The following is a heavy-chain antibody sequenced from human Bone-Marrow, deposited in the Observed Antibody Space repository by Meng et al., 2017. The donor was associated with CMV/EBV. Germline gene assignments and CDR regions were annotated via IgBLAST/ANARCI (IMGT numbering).Heavy chain of an antibody. CDR2: ISHGGDTQ. Sequence: GGSLRLSCAASGFTFSRHAIHWVRQAPGKGLEWVAVISHGGDTQFTDSVKGRFTISRDNSRNTVFLQMNSLRPEDTAVYYCARDPNSWYNYFDYWGQGTLVTVPS. J-gene: IGHJ4*02. D-gene: IGHD6-13*01. CDR3: ARDPNSWYNYFDY. V-gene: IGHV3-30*04. CDR1: GFTFSRHA.